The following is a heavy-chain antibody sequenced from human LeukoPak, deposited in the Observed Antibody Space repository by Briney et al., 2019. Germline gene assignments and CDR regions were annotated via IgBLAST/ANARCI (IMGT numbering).Heavy chain of an antibody. CDR3: ATTGYGDYYLDY. CDR2: INSDGTST. Sequence: GGSLRLSCAASGFTFSSYWMHWVRQAPGKGLVWVSRINSDGTSTSYADSVKGRFTISRDNAKNSLYLQMNSLRAEDTAVYYCATTGYGDYYLDYWGQGTLVTVSS. J-gene: IGHJ4*02. D-gene: IGHD4-17*01. V-gene: IGHV3-74*01. CDR1: GFTFSSYW.